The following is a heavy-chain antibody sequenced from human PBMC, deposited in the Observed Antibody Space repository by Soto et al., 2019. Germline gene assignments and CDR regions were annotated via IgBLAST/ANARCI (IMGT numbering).Heavy chain of an antibody. J-gene: IGHJ4*02. V-gene: IGHV4-59*01. CDR1: GGSISSYY. CDR2: IYYSGST. D-gene: IGHD5-12*01. CDR3: ARARRDGYNSHFDY. Sequence: SETLSLTCTVSGGSISSYYWSWIRQPPGKGLEWIGYIYYSGSTNYNPSLKSRVTISVDTSKNQFSLKLSSVTAADTAVYYCARARRDGYNSHFDYWGQGTLVTVSS.